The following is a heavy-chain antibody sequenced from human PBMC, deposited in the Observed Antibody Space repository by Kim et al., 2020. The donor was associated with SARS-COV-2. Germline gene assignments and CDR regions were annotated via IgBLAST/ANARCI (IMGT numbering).Heavy chain of an antibody. CDR3: ARTAFPGYSGYVSNYALGPCDY. CDR2: IYPGDSDT. D-gene: IGHD5-12*01. Sequence: GESLKISCKGSGYSFTSYWIGWVRQMPGKGLEWMGIIYPGDSDTRYSPSFQGQVTISADKSISTAYLQWSSLKASDTAMYYCARTAFPGYSGYVSNYALGPCDYWGQGTLVTVSS. V-gene: IGHV5-51*01. J-gene: IGHJ4*02. CDR1: GYSFTSYW.